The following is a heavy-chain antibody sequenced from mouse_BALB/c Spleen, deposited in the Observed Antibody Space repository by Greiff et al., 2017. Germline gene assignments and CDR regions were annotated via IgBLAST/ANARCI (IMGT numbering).Heavy chain of an antibody. Sequence: EVQVVESGGGLVKPGGSLKLSCAASGFTFSSYAMSWVRQTPEKRLEWVASISSGGSTYYPDSVKGRFTISRDNARNILYLQMSSLRSEDTAMYYCARLDYAMDYWGQGTSVTVSS. CDR2: ISSGGST. CDR3: ARLDYAMDY. V-gene: IGHV5-6-5*01. CDR1: GFTFSSYA. J-gene: IGHJ4*01.